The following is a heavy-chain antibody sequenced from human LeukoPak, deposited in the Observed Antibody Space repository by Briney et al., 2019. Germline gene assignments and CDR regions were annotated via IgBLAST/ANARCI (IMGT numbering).Heavy chain of an antibody. D-gene: IGHD6-25*01. CDR3: ATSGSLYYYYYMDV. V-gene: IGHV4-39*07. Sequence: SETLSLTCTVSGGSITSSGYHWGWIRQPPGKGLEWIGSSYYSGSTYNNPSLKSRVTISVDTSKNQFSLKLSSVTAADTAVYYCATSGSLYYYYYMDVWGKGTTVTISS. CDR2: SYYSGST. J-gene: IGHJ6*03. CDR1: GGSITSSGYH.